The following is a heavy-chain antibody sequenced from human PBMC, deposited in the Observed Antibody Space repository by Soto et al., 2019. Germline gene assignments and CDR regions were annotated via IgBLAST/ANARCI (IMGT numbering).Heavy chain of an antibody. Sequence: SLKISCAASGFTFTRYSMNWVRQAPGKGLEWVSSISSTTNYIYYGDSMKGRFTISRDNAKNSLYLEMNSLRAEDTAVYYCARESEDLTSNFDYWGQGTLVTVSS. J-gene: IGHJ4*02. CDR1: GFTFTRYS. CDR2: ISSTTNYI. V-gene: IGHV3-21*06. CDR3: ARESEDLTSNFDY.